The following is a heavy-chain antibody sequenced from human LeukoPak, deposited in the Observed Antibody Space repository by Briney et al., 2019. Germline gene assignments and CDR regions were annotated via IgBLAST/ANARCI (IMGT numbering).Heavy chain of an antibody. V-gene: IGHV3-23*01. CDR3: AKASQSVLRFLEWLSDY. J-gene: IGHJ4*02. D-gene: IGHD3-3*01. CDR2: ISGSGGST. CDR1: GFTFSSYA. Sequence: GGSLRLSCAASGFTFSSYAMSWVRQAPGKGLEWVSAISGSGGSTYYADPVKGRFTISRDNSKNTLYLQMNSLRAEDTAVYYCAKASQSVLRFLEWLSDYWGQGTLVTVSS.